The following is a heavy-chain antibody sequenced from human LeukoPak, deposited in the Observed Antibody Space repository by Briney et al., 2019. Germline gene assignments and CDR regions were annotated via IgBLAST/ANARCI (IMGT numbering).Heavy chain of an antibody. V-gene: IGHV5-51*01. CDR3: ARTASGYSYGTYFDY. CDR1: GYSFTSYW. J-gene: IGHJ4*02. Sequence: GESLQISCKGSGYSFTSYWIGWVRPLPGKGLEWMGIIYPGDSDTRYSPSFQGQVTISADKSISTAYLQWSSLKASDTAMYYCARTASGYSYGTYFDYWGQGTLVTVSS. D-gene: IGHD5-18*01. CDR2: IYPGDSDT.